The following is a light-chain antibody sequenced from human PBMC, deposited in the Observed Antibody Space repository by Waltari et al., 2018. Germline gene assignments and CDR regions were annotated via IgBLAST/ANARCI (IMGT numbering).Light chain of an antibody. CDR1: QSLLHSNGKNY. CDR3: MQALQTPRT. CDR2: LGS. J-gene: IGKJ1*01. Sequence: DIVMTQSPLSLPVTPGEPASISCRSSQSLLHSNGKNYLDWYLQKPGQSPQVLIYLGSNRASGVPDRFSGSGSGTDFTLEISRVEAEDVEVYYCMQALQTPRTFGQGTKVEIK. V-gene: IGKV2-28*01.